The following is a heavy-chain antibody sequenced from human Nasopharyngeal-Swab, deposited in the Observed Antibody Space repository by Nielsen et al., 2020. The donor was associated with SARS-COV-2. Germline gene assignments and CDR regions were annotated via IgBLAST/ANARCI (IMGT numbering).Heavy chain of an antibody. Sequence: SETLSLTCAVSGGSISSGGYSWSWIRQPPGQGLEWIGYIYHSGSTYYNPSLKSRVTISVDRSKNQFSLKLSSVTAADTAVYYCAGRITIFGVVYYMDVWGKGTTVTVSS. CDR2: IYHSGST. D-gene: IGHD3-3*01. CDR1: GGSISSGGYS. CDR3: AGRITIFGVVYYMDV. J-gene: IGHJ6*03. V-gene: IGHV4-30-2*01.